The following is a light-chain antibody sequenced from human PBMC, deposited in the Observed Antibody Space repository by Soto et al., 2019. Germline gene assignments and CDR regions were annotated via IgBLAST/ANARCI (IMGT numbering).Light chain of an antibody. Sequence: DIQMTQSPSTLSASVGDRVTITCRTSQSTSNWLAWYQQKPGKAPNLLIYDASSLQSGVPSRFSGSGSGTEFTLTISRLQPDDFATYYCQHYNSYAFGQGTKLVIK. CDR2: DAS. V-gene: IGKV1-5*01. CDR1: QSTSNW. J-gene: IGKJ2*01. CDR3: QHYNSYA.